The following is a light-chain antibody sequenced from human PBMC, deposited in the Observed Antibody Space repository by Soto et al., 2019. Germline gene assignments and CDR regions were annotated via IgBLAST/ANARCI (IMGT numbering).Light chain of an antibody. CDR3: GTWDNSQSVLYV. CDR1: SSDIGSNY. CDR2: DNH. J-gene: IGLJ1*01. V-gene: IGLV1-51*01. Sequence: QSVLTQPPSVSAAPGQKVTISCSGRSSDIGSNYVSWYQHLPGTAPKLLIYDNHKRPSGIPDRISGSKSGTSATQAITGLQTADEADYYCGTWDNSQSVLYVFGPGTKVTVL.